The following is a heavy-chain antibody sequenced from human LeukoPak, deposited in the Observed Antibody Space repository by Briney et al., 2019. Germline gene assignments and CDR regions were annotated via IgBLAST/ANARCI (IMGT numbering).Heavy chain of an antibody. J-gene: IGHJ4*02. V-gene: IGHV5-51*01. D-gene: IGHD1-26*01. CDR3: ASVGATSCDY. CDR1: GSRFTSYW. Sequence: GAHLQFSCSGSGSRFTSYWICWARPTPRKGLARLGIIYPGDSATSYNPSFQGLVTISAYKSISTAYLQWSILKASDTGMYYCASVGATSCDYGGQGTLVTVPS. CDR2: IYPGDSAT.